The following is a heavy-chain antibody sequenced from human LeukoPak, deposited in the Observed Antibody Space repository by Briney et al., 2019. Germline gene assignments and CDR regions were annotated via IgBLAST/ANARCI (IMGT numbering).Heavy chain of an antibody. V-gene: IGHV4-30-4*01. Sequence: SPTMALTCTVSGGSISSGDYYWSWIRQPPGKGLEWIGYIYYSGSAYYNPSLKSRVTISVDTSKNQFSLKLSSVTAADTAVYYCARGSGSGSFDYWGQGTLVTVSS. J-gene: IGHJ4*02. CDR1: GGSISSGDYY. D-gene: IGHD3-10*01. CDR3: ARGSGSGSFDY. CDR2: IYYSGSA.